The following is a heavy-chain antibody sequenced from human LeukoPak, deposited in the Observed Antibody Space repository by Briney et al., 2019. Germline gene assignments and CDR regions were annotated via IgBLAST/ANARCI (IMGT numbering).Heavy chain of an antibody. CDR1: GYTFTGYY. J-gene: IGHJ5*02. V-gene: IGHV1-2*06. CDR2: INPNSGGT. CDR3: ARDITMVRGPFDP. D-gene: IGHD3-10*01. Sequence: ASVTVSCKASGYTFTGYYMHWVRQAPGQGLEWMGRINPNSGGTNYAQKFQGRVTTTRDTSISTAYMELSRLRSDDTAVYYCARDITMVRGPFDPWGQGTLVTVSS.